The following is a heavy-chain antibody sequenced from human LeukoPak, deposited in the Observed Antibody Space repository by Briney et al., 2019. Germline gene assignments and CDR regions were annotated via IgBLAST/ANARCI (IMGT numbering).Heavy chain of an antibody. CDR2: ISGTSRTI. V-gene: IGHV3-48*01. CDR1: GFTFNKYS. D-gene: IGHD3-10*01. CDR3: AKDGWLESGRTPFYFDS. Sequence: GGSLGLSCVASGFTFNKYSMNWVRQAPGKGLQWLSYISGTSRTIYYADSVKGRFAISRDNARNSLYLQMSSLRVEDTAVYYCAKDGWLESGRTPFYFDSWGQGTLVTVSS. J-gene: IGHJ4*02.